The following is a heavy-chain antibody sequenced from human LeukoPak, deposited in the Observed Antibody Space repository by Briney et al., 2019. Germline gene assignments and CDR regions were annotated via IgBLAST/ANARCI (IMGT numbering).Heavy chain of an antibody. Sequence: SETLSLTCTVSGASIASGEFYCSWIRQPPGKGLEWIGYVTNTGITNFNPSLSSRISTSVDTSKNQFSLKLSSVTAADTAVYYCAREWELLTSFDYWGQGTLVTVSS. J-gene: IGHJ4*02. CDR2: VTNTGIT. V-gene: IGHV4-30-4*01. CDR1: GASIASGEFY. CDR3: AREWELLTSFDY. D-gene: IGHD1-26*01.